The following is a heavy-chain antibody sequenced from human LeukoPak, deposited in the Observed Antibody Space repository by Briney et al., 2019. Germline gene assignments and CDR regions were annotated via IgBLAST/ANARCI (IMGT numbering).Heavy chain of an antibody. D-gene: IGHD6-25*01. CDR3: ARERNSGYMHTNWFDP. CDR1: GDSINSYY. V-gene: IGHV4-4*07. J-gene: IGHJ5*02. Sequence: PSETLSLTCTVSGDSINSYYCSWIRQPAGKGLEWIGRIFTSDSTYYNPSLKSRSTISLDTSNNQFSLKLGSVTAADTAVYFCARERNSGYMHTNWFDPWGQGTLVTVSS. CDR2: IFTSDST.